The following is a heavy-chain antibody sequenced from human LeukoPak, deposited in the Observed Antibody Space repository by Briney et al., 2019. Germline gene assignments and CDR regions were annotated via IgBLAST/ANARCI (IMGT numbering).Heavy chain of an antibody. D-gene: IGHD2/OR15-2a*01. CDR2: IYHSGST. Sequence: KPSETLSLTCTVSGYSISSGYYWGWIRQPPGKGLEWIGSIYHSGSTYYNPSLKSRVTISVDTSKNQFSLKLSSVTAADTAVYYCARHQSPRTTDRFQHWGQGTLVTVSS. V-gene: IGHV4-38-2*02. CDR1: GYSISSGYY. J-gene: IGHJ4*02. CDR3: ARHQSPRTTDRFQH.